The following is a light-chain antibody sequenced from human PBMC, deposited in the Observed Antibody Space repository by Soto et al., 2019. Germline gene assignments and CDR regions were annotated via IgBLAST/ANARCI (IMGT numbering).Light chain of an antibody. CDR3: SSYADTNNLV. Sequence: SVLTQPPSASGSPGQSVTISCTGTSSDVGGYNYVSWYQQHPGKAPKLMIYEVNNRPSGVPDRFSGSKSGNTASLTVSGLQTEDEADYYCSSYADTNNLVFGGGTKVTVL. V-gene: IGLV2-8*01. CDR2: EVN. CDR1: SSDVGGYNY. J-gene: IGLJ2*01.